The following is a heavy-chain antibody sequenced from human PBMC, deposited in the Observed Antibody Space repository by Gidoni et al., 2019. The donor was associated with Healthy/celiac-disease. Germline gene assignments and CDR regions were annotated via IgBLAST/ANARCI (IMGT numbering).Heavy chain of an antibody. D-gene: IGHD2-2*01. CDR1: GFTLSSYA. CDR3: AKEYCSSTSCYAGRERYGMDV. Sequence: EVQLLESGGGLVQPGGSLRLSCAASGFTLSSYAMSWVRQVPGKGLEWVSAISGSGRSTYSADSVKGRFTISRDNSKNTLYLQMNSLRAEDTAVYYCAKEYCSSTSCYAGRERYGMDVWGQGTTVTVSS. J-gene: IGHJ6*02. V-gene: IGHV3-23*01. CDR2: ISGSGRST.